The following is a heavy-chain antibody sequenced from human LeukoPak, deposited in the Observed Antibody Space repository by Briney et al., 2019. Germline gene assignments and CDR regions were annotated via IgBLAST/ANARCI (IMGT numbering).Heavy chain of an antibody. CDR1: GYTFTSYG. D-gene: IGHD3-10*01. J-gene: IGHJ4*02. CDR3: ARAKNYYGSGSYYIYY. V-gene: IGHV1-8*02. Sequence: ASVKVSCKASGYTFTSYGINWVRQATGQGLEWMGWMNPNSGNTGYAQKFQGRVTMTRNTSISTAYMELSSLRSEDTAVYYCARAKNYYGSGSYYIYYWGQGTLVTVSS. CDR2: MNPNSGNT.